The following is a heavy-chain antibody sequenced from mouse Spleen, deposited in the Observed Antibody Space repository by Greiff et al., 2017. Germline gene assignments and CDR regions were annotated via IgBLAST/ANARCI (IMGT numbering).Heavy chain of an antibody. CDR3: ARKDNYKGYAMDY. J-gene: IGHJ4*01. CDR1: GYTFTDYY. V-gene: IGHV1-76*01. CDR2: IYPGSGNT. D-gene: IGHD1-3*01. Sequence: QVQLQQSGAELVRPGASVKLSCKASGYTFTDYYINWVKQRPGQGLEWIARIYPGSGNTYYNEKFKGKATLTAEKSSSTAYMQLSSLTSEDSAVYFCARKDNYKGYAMDYWGQGTSVTVSS.